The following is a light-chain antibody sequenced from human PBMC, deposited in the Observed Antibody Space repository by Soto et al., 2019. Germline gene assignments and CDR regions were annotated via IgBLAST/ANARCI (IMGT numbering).Light chain of an antibody. CDR3: CSYAGSSTLYV. CDR2: EVS. CDR1: SSDVGSYNL. J-gene: IGLJ1*01. Sequence: HSALTPPATESGRSGQSINISCTRTSSDVGSYNLVSWYQQHPGKAPKLMIYEVSKRPSGVSNRFSGSKSGNTASLTISGLQAEDEADYYCCSYAGSSTLYVFGTGTKVTVL. V-gene: IGLV2-23*02.